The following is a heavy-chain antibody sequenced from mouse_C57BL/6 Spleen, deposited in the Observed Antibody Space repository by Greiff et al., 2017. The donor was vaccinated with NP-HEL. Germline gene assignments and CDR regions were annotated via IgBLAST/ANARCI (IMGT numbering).Heavy chain of an antibody. J-gene: IGHJ2*01. CDR3: TRDDGYGSSYGYFDY. V-gene: IGHV5-9-1*02. CDR1: GFTFSSYA. D-gene: IGHD1-1*01. Sequence: EVHLVESGEGLVKPGGSLKLSCAASGFTFSSYAMSWVRQTPEKRLEWVAYISSGGDYIYYADTVKGRFTISRDNARNTLYLQMSSLKSEDTAMYYCTRDDGYGSSYGYFDYWGQGTTLTVSS. CDR2: ISSGGDYI.